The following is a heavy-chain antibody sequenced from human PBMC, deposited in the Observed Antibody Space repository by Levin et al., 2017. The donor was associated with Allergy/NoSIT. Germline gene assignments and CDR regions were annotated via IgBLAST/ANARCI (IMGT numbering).Heavy chain of an antibody. J-gene: IGHJ3*02. CDR2: INAGNGNT. D-gene: IGHD2-15*01. Sequence: ASVKVSCKASGYTFTSYAMHWVRQAPGQRLEWMGWINAGNGNTKYSQKFQGRVTITRDTSASTAYMELSSLRSEDTAVYYCASSPIVVVVAGDAFDIWGQGTMVTVSS. CDR1: GYTFTSYA. CDR3: ASSPIVVVVAGDAFDI. V-gene: IGHV1-3*01.